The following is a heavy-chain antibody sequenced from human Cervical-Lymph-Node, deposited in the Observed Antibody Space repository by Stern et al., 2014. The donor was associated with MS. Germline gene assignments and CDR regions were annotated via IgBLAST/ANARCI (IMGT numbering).Heavy chain of an antibody. D-gene: IGHD3-10*01. Sequence: QVQLVQSGAEVRQPGASVKLSCKPSGYTITTYYIHWVRQAPGQGLEWMAMINPINGRTTYTQKFQDRVTVTRDTSTSTVSMEVSSLRSDDTAVYYCARGDVNSGSSDIDYWGRGTLVTVSS. J-gene: IGHJ4*02. CDR2: INPINGRT. CDR1: GYTITTYY. CDR3: ARGDVNSGSSDIDY. V-gene: IGHV1-46*01.